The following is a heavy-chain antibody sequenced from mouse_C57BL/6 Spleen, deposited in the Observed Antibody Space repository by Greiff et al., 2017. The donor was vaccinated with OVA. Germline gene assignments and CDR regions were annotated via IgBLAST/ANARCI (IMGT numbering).Heavy chain of an antibody. Sequence: VQLVESGPELVKPGASVKISCKASGYAFSSSWMNWVKQRPGKGLEWIGRIYPGDGDTNYNGKFKGKATLTADKSSSTAYMQLSSLTSEDSAVYFCAREGFGSTYFDYWGQGTTLTVSS. J-gene: IGHJ2*01. CDR3: AREGFGSTYFDY. V-gene: IGHV1-82*01. CDR2: IYPGDGDT. CDR1: GYAFSSSW. D-gene: IGHD1-1*01.